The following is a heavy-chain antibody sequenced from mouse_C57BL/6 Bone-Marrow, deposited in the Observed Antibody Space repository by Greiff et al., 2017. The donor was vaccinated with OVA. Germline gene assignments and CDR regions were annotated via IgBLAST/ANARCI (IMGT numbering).Heavy chain of an antibody. Sequence: VQLQQSGAELVRPGTSVKMSCKASGYTFTSYWIGWAKQRPGHGLEWIGNIYPGGGYTNYNEKFKGKATLTADKSSSTAYMQFSSLTSEDSAIYYGAREGDYCGSGYVGWFAYWGQGTLVTVSA. CDR2: IYPGGGYT. D-gene: IGHD1-1*01. V-gene: IGHV1-63*01. CDR3: AREGDYCGSGYVGWFAY. J-gene: IGHJ3*01. CDR1: GYTFTSYW.